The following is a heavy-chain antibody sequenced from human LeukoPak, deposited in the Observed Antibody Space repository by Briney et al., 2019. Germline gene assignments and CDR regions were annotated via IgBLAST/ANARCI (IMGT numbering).Heavy chain of an antibody. CDR3: ARDLHYYDSSGYSFYFDY. CDR2: IYHSGST. Sequence: SQTLSLTCAVSGGSISSGYYYWSWLRQHPGKGLEWDVYIYHSGSTSYNPYLKSRVTISVATSTNQFSLKLSSVTAADTAVYYCARDLHYYDSSGYSFYFDYGGQGTLVTVS. J-gene: IGHJ4*02. CDR1: GGSISSGYYY. V-gene: IGHV4-31*11. D-gene: IGHD3-22*01.